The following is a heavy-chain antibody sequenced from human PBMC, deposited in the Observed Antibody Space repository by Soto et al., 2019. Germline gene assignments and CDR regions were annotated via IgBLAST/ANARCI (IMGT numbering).Heavy chain of an antibody. J-gene: IGHJ5*02. CDR3: AGHREGPDRPTNWFDP. Sequence: QLQLQESGPGLVKPSETLSLTCTVSGGSISSSSYYWGWIRQPPGKGLEWIGSIYYSGSTYYNPSLNSRVTMSVDTSKNQFSLKLSSETAADTAVYYCAGHREGPDRPTNWFDPWGQGTLVTVSS. V-gene: IGHV4-39*01. CDR1: GGSISSSSYY. CDR2: IYYSGST. D-gene: IGHD6-6*01.